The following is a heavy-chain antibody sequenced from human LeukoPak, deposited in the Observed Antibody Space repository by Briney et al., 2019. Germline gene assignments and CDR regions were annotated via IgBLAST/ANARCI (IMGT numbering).Heavy chain of an antibody. D-gene: IGHD6-13*01. CDR2: ISDSRIYI. Sequence: PGGSLRLSCAASGFTFSSYSMIWVRQAPGKGLGGVSSISDSRIYIHYEDSVQGRFTISRDNAKNSLYLQMNSLRAEDTAVYCCARGVGAAAGTAKHWGQGTLVTVSS. CDR3: ARGVGAAAGTAKH. CDR1: GFTFSSYS. J-gene: IGHJ4*02. V-gene: IGHV3-21*01.